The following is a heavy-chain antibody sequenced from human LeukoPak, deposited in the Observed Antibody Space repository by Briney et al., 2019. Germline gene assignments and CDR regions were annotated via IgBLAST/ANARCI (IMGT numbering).Heavy chain of an antibody. V-gene: IGHV1-3*03. CDR2: ITTGRGET. CDR3: ARGGKQWRGGNYFAS. CDR1: GYTFTDYA. Sequence: ASVKVSCKASGYTFTDYALHWVRQAPGQSLEWMGWITTGRGETRYSQEFQRRLTFTRDTSASTVYMDLSDLRSEDTAVYYCARGGKQWRGGNYFASWGQGTLVAVSS. D-gene: IGHD6-19*01. J-gene: IGHJ4*02.